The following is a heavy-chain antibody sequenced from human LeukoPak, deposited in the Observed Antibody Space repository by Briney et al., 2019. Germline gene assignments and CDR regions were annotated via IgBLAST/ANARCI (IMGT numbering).Heavy chain of an antibody. D-gene: IGHD4-17*01. CDR3: ARDPTTVTKGFDI. J-gene: IGHJ3*02. CDR1: GGSISNHY. Sequence: SETLSLTRTVSGGSISNHYWTWIRQPPGKGLEWIGYISYSGSTNYNPSLRSRVTISIDTSNNQISLRLSPVTAADTAVYYCARDPTTVTKGFDIWGLGTMVTVSP. V-gene: IGHV4-59*11. CDR2: ISYSGST.